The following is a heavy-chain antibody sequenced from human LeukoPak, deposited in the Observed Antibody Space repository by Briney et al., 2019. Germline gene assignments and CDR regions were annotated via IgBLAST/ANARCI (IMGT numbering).Heavy chain of an antibody. CDR3: ARDSSGWYTSVEDY. CDR1: GFTFSSYA. D-gene: IGHD6-19*01. Sequence: GGSLRLSCAASGFTFSSYAMSWVRQAPGKGLKWVSAISGSGGSTYYADSVKGRFTISRDNAKNTLYLQMNSLRAEDTAVYYCARDSSGWYTSVEDYWGQGTLVTVSS. J-gene: IGHJ4*02. V-gene: IGHV3-23*01. CDR2: ISGSGGST.